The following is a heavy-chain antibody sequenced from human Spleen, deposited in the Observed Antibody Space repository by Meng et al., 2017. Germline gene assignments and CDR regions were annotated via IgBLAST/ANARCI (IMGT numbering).Heavy chain of an antibody. CDR2: INHSGST. CDR3: ARGPTTMAHDFDY. V-gene: IGHV4-34*01. J-gene: IGHJ4*02. CDR1: GGSFSDYY. D-gene: IGHD4-11*01. Sequence: QVQDTQGGAGRVEPSETLSLTRVVSGGSFSDYYWSWIRQPPGKGLEWIGEINHSGSTNYNPSLESRATISVDTSQNNLSLKLSSVTAADSAVYYCARGPTTMAHDFDYWGQGTLVTVSS.